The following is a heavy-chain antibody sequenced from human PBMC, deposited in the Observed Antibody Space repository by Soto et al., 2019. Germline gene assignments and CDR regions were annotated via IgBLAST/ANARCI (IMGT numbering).Heavy chain of an antibody. CDR3: ARGMHAGFTHYFDP. Sequence: SETLSLTCTVSGDSISSHYWWSWIRQPAGKGLEWIGRIQANGNTNYNPSLKSRVTVSVDTSKNQFSLKVTSVAAADTAVYYCARGMHAGFTHYFDPWGQGTLVTVSS. V-gene: IGHV4-4*07. J-gene: IGHJ5*02. CDR2: IQANGNT. D-gene: IGHD1-26*01. CDR1: GDSISSHY.